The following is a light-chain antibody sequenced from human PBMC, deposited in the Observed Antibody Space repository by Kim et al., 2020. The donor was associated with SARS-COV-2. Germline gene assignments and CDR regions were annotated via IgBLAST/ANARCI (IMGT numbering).Light chain of an antibody. CDR1: SANIGNNY. CDR2: AND. Sequence: PEQRVTISCSETSANIGNNYVSWYQQLPGTAPKLLIYANDKRSSGIPDRFSGSKSGASATLVITGLQTGDEADYYCGTWDSSLSGVFGGGTQLTVL. J-gene: IGLJ7*01. V-gene: IGLV1-51*01. CDR3: GTWDSSLSGV.